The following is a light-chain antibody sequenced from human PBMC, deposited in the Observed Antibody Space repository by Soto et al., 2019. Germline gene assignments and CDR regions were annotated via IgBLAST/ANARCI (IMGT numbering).Light chain of an antibody. CDR2: AAS. V-gene: IGKV3-20*01. J-gene: IGKJ1*01. Sequence: EVVLTQSTGTLSLSPGERATLSCRASQSVSSNSLAWYQQKPGQAPRLLIYAASSRATGIPDRFSGSGSGTDFTLTMSRLEPEDFAVYYCQQYGSSPLTFGQGTKVVIK. CDR1: QSVSSNS. CDR3: QQYGSSPLT.